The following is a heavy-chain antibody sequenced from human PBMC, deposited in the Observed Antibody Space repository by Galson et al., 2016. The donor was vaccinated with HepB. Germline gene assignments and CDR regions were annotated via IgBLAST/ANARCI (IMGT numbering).Heavy chain of an antibody. CDR2: IYHTGSS. Sequence: SETLSLTCAVSGGSINITNWWSWVRQPPGMGLEWNGEIYHTGSSNYNPSPKSRVTMSVDKSKRQFSLKMTSVTAADTAVYYCASGGYFCSGDTCSISAFDSWGQGILVTVSS. V-gene: IGHV4-4*02. D-gene: IGHD2-15*01. J-gene: IGHJ4*02. CDR1: GGSINITNW. CDR3: ASGGYFCSGDTCSISAFDS.